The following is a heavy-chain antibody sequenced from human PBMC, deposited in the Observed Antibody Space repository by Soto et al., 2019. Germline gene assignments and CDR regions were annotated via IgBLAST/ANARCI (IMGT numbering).Heavy chain of an antibody. CDR3: AHLLGGCRRTTCSPLRFDY. Sequence: QITLKESGPTLVEPTQTLTLTCTFSGFSLTTGELGVGWIRQPPGKALEWLSLIYWDGDEHYTPSLKSRLTITKATSNNQVVLTMTNMDPVDTATYFCAHLLGGCRRTTCSPLRFDYWGQGTLVTVSS. D-gene: IGHD2-2*01. CDR1: GFSLTTGELG. V-gene: IGHV2-5*02. J-gene: IGHJ4*02. CDR2: IYWDGDE.